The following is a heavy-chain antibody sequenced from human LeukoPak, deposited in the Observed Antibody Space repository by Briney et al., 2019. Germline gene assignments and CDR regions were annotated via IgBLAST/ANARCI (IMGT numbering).Heavy chain of an antibody. V-gene: IGHV4-34*01. CDR1: GGSFSGYY. CDR2: INHSGST. CDR3: AKDRSSRYDFWSGSFSHYYYYYMDV. Sequence: PSETLSLTCAVYGGSFSGYYWSWIRQPPGKGLEWIGEINHSGSTNYNPSLKSRVTISVDTSKNQFSLKLSSVTAADTAVYYCAKDRSSRYDFWSGSFSHYYYYYMDVWGKGTTVTVSS. D-gene: IGHD3-3*01. J-gene: IGHJ6*03.